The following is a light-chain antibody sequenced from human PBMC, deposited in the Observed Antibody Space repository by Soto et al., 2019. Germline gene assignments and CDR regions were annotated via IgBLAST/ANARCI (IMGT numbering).Light chain of an antibody. V-gene: IGLV1-44*01. Sequence: QSVLTQPPSASGTPGQRVTISCSGSSSNIGRNTVNWYQQLPGTAPKLLIYSNNQRPSGVPDRFSGSKSGTSASLAISGLQSGDEADYYCAAWDDSLNGDVVFGGGTKLTVL. CDR1: SSNIGRNT. CDR2: SNN. J-gene: IGLJ2*01. CDR3: AAWDDSLNGDVV.